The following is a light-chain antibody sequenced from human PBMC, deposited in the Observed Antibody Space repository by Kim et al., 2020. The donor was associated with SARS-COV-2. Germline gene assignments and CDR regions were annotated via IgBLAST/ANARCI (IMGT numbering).Light chain of an antibody. CDR1: QDISRY. CDR2: TAS. CDR3: QHNISTPRLS. Sequence: DIQMTQSPSSLSASVGDRVTITCRASQDISRYLTWYQQKPGKAPKLLIYTASSLQSGVPSRFSGAGSGTDFTLTISSLQPDEFVSHFCQHNISTPRLSLCGGTKVDIK. J-gene: IGKJ4*01. V-gene: IGKV1-39*01.